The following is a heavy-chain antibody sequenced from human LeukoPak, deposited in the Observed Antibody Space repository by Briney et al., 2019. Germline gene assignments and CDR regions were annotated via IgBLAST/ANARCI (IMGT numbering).Heavy chain of an antibody. Sequence: SVNVSCKASGFTYTSSAVQWVRQARGQRLEWTGWIVVGSGNTNYAQKFQEGVTITRDMSTSTAYMELSSLRSEDTAVYYCVADPLYCSSTSCGSGLYYYYGMDVWGKGTTVTVSS. CDR2: IVVGSGNT. D-gene: IGHD2-2*01. J-gene: IGHJ6*04. CDR3: VADPLYCSSTSCGSGLYYYYGMDV. V-gene: IGHV1-58*01. CDR1: GFTYTSSA.